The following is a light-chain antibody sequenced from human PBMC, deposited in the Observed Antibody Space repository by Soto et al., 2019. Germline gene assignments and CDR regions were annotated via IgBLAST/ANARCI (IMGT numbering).Light chain of an antibody. CDR2: DAS. J-gene: IGKJ5*01. V-gene: IGKV3-11*01. CDR1: QSVSSN. Sequence: EIVLTQSPATLSLSPGERATLSCRASQSVSSNLAWYQQKPGQAPRLLIYDASNRATGIPARFSGSGSGTDFTLTISSREPEDFAVYYCQRGDTFGQGTRLDIK. CDR3: QRGDT.